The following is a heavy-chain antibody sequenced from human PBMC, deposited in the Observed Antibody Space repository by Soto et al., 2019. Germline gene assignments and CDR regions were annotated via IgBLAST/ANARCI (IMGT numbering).Heavy chain of an antibody. J-gene: IGHJ6*02. V-gene: IGHV1-69*06. Sequence: QVQLVQSGAEVQKPGSSVKVSCKASGGTFSSYAISWVRQAPGQGLEWMGGIIPIFGTANYAQKFQGRVTITADKSTSTAYMELSSLRSEDTAVYYCARDYDFWSGYYISSYYYYGMDVWGQGTTVTVSS. CDR1: GGTFSSYA. CDR3: ARDYDFWSGYYISSYYYYGMDV. D-gene: IGHD3-3*01. CDR2: IIPIFGTA.